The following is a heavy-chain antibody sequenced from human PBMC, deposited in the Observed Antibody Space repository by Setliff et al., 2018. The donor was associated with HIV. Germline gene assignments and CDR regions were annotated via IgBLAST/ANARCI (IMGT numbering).Heavy chain of an antibody. CDR2: INHSGNT. CDR3: ARHRASSSGFPLDF. CDR1: GDSIGSNTFY. D-gene: IGHD6-6*01. Sequence: PSETLSLTCSVYGDSIGSNTFYWGWLRQPTGKEPEWIGSINHSGNTYYYPSLKSRVTMSVDTSKNQFSLRLSSVTATDTAVYYCARHRASSSGFPLDFLGQGILVTVSS. J-gene: IGHJ4*02. V-gene: IGHV4-39*01.